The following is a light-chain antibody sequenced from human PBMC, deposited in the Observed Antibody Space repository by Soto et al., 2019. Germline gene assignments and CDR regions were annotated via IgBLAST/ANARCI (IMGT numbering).Light chain of an antibody. CDR2: DAS. Sequence: EIVLTQSPATLSLSPGERATLSCRASQSVSSYLAWYQQKPGQTPRLLIYDASNRATGIPARFSGSGSGTDFTLTIRSLEPEDFAVYYCQQRSNWPRFTFGPGTKVDIK. J-gene: IGKJ3*01. V-gene: IGKV3-11*01. CDR3: QQRSNWPRFT. CDR1: QSVSSY.